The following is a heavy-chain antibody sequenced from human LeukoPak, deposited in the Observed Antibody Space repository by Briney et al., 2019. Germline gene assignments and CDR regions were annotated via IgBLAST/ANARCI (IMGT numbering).Heavy chain of an antibody. CDR3: ARNPLQFFDWLLSGVDALDF. D-gene: IGHD3-9*01. J-gene: IGHJ3*01. CDR2: MNPNSGNT. CDR1: GYTFTDHD. V-gene: IGHV1-8*01. Sequence: ASVKVSCKASGYTFTDHDINWVRQATGQGLEWMGWMNPNSGNTGYAQKFQGRVTMTRDTSETTAYMELTSLRSEDTAVYYCARNPLQFFDWLLSGVDALDFWGQGTLVTVSS.